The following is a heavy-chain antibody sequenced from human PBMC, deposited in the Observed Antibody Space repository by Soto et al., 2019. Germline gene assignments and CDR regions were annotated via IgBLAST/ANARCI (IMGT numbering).Heavy chain of an antibody. CDR2: ISGSGGGT. Sequence: PGGSLRLSCAASGFTFSSYAMNWVRQAPGKGLEWVSVISGSGGGTYYADSVKGRFTISRDNSKNTLYLQMNSLRAEDTAVYYCAKTANGWFSAFDIWGQGTMVTVSS. CDR1: GFTFSSYA. CDR3: AKTANGWFSAFDI. J-gene: IGHJ3*02. V-gene: IGHV3-23*01. D-gene: IGHD6-19*01.